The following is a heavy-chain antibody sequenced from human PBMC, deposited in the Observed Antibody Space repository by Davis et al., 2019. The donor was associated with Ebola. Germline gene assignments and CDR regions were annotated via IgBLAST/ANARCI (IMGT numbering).Heavy chain of an antibody. CDR3: ARFTTVTTGTYYYYYGMDV. V-gene: IGHV2-70*01. CDR1: GGSISSYYW. Sequence: LRLSCTVSGGSISSYYWSWIRQPPGKALEWLALIDWDDDKYYSTSLKTRLTISKDTSKNQVVLTMTNMDPVDTATYYCARFTTVTTGTYYYYYGMDVWGQGTTVTVSS. J-gene: IGHJ6*02. CDR2: IDWDDDK. D-gene: IGHD4-17*01.